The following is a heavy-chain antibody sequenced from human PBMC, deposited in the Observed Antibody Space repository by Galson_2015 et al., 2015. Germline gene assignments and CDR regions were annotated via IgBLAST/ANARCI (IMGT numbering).Heavy chain of an antibody. CDR1: GFTFSNYA. CDR2: FSGSGGST. V-gene: IGHV3-23*01. Sequence: SLRLSCAASGFTFSNYAMSWVRQVPGKGLEWVSSFSGSGGSTYYADSVKGRFTIPRDNSKNTLYLQMNSLRAEDTAVYYCAKDVYTSGLYARDYWGQGTLVTVSS. J-gene: IGHJ4*02. CDR3: AKDVYTSGLYARDY. D-gene: IGHD3-22*01.